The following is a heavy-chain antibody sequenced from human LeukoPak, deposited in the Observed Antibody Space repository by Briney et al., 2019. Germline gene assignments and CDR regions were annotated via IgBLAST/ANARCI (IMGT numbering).Heavy chain of an antibody. V-gene: IGHV4-34*01. CDR3: ARVSGLGPYRRAFRFDY. Sequence: SETLSLTCAVYGGSFSGYYWSWIRQPPGKGLEWIGEINHSGSTNYNPSLKSRVTISVDTSKNQFSLKLSSVTAADTAVYYCARVSGLGPYRRAFRFDYWGQGTLATVSS. D-gene: IGHD3-16*01. CDR1: GGSFSGYY. J-gene: IGHJ4*02. CDR2: INHSGST.